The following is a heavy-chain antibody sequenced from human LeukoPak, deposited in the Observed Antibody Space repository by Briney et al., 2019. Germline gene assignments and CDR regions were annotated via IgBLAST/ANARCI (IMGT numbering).Heavy chain of an antibody. Sequence: PSETLSLTCAVSGYSISSGYYWGWIRQPPGKGLEWIGSIYHSGSTYYNPSLKSRVTISVDTSKNQFSLKLSSVTAADTAVYYCAREGPGAIYCSGGSCYSAFDIWGQGTMVTVSS. J-gene: IGHJ3*02. V-gene: IGHV4-38-2*02. D-gene: IGHD2-15*01. CDR3: AREGPGAIYCSGGSCYSAFDI. CDR2: IYHSGST. CDR1: GYSISSGYY.